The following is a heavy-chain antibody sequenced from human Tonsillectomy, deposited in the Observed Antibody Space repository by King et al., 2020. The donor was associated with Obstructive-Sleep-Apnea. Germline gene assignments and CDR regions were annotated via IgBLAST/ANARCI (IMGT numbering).Heavy chain of an antibody. J-gene: IGHJ4*02. CDR3: ARVYYDILTGYGGYADY. CDR1: GFTFSRYT. D-gene: IGHD3-9*01. V-gene: IGHV3-21*01. CDR2: ISSSGTYI. Sequence: EVQLVESGGGLVKPGGSLRLSCAASGFTFSRYTMNWVRQAPGKGLEWVSSISSSGTYIHYAVSVKGRFTISRDNAENSLYLQMESLRAEDTAVYYCARVYYDILTGYGGYADYWGQGTLVTVSS.